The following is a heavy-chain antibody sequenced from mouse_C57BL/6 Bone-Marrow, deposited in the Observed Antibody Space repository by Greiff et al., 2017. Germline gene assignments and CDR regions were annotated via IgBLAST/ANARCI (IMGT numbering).Heavy chain of an antibody. D-gene: IGHD2-5*01. CDR1: GYTFTSYW. V-gene: IGHV1-55*01. J-gene: IGHJ1*03. CDR2: IYPGSGST. CDR3: ARPYSSNYWYFDV. Sequence: QVQLQQSGAELVKPGASVKMSCKASGYTFTSYWITWVKQRPGQGLEWIGDIYPGSGSTNYNEKFKSKATLTVDTSASTAYMQLSSLTSEDSAVFYFARPYSSNYWYFDVWGTGTAVTVSS.